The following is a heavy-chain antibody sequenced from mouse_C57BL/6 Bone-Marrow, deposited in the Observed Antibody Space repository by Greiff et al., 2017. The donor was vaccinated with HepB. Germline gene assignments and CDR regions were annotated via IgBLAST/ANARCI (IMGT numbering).Heavy chain of an antibody. D-gene: IGHD3-2*02. CDR3: ARGRAHATFWFAY. V-gene: IGHV5-17*01. J-gene: IGHJ3*01. CDR2: ISSGSSTI. Sequence: EVKLVESGGGLVKPGGSLKLSCAASGFTFSDYGMHWVRQAPEKGLEWVAYISSGSSTIYYADTVKCRFTISRDNAKNTLFLQMTSLRSEDTAMYYCARGRAHATFWFAYWGQGTLVTVSA. CDR1: GFTFSDYG.